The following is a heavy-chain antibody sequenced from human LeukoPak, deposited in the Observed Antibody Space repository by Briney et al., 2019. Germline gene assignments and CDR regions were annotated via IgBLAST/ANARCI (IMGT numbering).Heavy chain of an antibody. CDR2: ICWNSGSI. Sequence: GGSLRLSCAASGFTPDDYAMHWVRQAPGKGLERVSGICWNSGSIGYADSVKGRFTISRDNAKNSLYLQMNSLRAEGTALYYCAKDGVDDYGSGSYYTYWGQGTLVTVSS. J-gene: IGHJ4*02. CDR3: AKDGVDDYGSGSYYTY. V-gene: IGHV3-9*02. CDR1: GFTPDDYA. D-gene: IGHD3-10*01.